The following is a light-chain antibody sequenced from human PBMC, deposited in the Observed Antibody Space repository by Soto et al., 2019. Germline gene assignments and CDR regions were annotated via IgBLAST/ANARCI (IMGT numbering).Light chain of an antibody. CDR2: DAS. J-gene: IGKJ2*03. V-gene: IGKV3-11*01. Sequence: TLSLSSGEIATIACKASQSVSSYLAWYQQKPGQAPRLLIYDASNRATGIPARFSGSGSGTDFNLTIISLEPEDFAVYYCQQRSKMPYRFGQG. CDR3: QQRSKMPYR. CDR1: QSVSSY.